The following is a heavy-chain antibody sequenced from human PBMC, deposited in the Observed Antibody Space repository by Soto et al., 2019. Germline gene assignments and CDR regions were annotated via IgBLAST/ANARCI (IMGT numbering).Heavy chain of an antibody. D-gene: IGHD3-3*01. CDR2: IWYDGSNK. J-gene: IGHJ6*02. CDR3: ATAYYDFWSGYYRRYYYYGMDV. V-gene: IGHV3-33*01. CDR1: GFTFSSYG. Sequence: QVQLVESGGGVVQPGRSLRLSCAASGFTFSSYGMHWVRQAPGKGLEWVAVIWYDGSNKYYADSVKGRFTISRDNSKNTLYLQMNSLRAEDTAVYYCATAYYDFWSGYYRRYYYYGMDVWGQGTTVTVSS.